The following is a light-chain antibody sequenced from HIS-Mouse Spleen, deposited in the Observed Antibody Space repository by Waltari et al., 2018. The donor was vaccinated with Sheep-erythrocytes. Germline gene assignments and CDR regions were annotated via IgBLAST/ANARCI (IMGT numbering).Light chain of an antibody. CDR1: SSDVGGYNY. J-gene: IGLJ2*01. CDR2: DVS. V-gene: IGLV2-14*03. CDR3: SSYTSSSTLVV. Sequence: LTQPASVSGSPGQSITISCTGTSSDVGGYNYVSWYQPHPGKAPKLMIYDVSNRPSGVSNRFSGSKSGNTASLTISGLQAEDEADYYCSSYTSSSTLVVFGGGTKLTVL.